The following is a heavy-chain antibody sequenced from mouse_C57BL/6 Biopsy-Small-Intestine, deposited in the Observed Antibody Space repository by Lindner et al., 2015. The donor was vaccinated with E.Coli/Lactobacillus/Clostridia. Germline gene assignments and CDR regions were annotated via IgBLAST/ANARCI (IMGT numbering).Heavy chain of an antibody. V-gene: IGHV5-17*01. CDR2: ISSGSSTI. D-gene: IGHD1-1*01. CDR3: ARALYYGSSYGY. Sequence: VQLQESGGGLVKPGGSLKLSCAASGFTFSDYGMHWVRQAPEKGLEWVAYISSGSSTIYYADTVKGRFTISRDNAKNTLFLQMTSLRSEDTAMYYCARALYYGSSYGYWGQGTTLTVSS. J-gene: IGHJ2*01. CDR1: GFTFSDYG.